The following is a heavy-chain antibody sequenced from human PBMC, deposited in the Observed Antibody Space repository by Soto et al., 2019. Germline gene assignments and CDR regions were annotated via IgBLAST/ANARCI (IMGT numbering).Heavy chain of an antibody. Sequence: ASVKVSCKASGYTFTSYGIHWLRQAPGQRLEWMGWINAANGDTKYSPKFQGRVTITRDTSASTAYMELSSLRPEDTAVYYCVRRRVSATGTDWFDPWGQGTLVTVSS. J-gene: IGHJ5*02. CDR2: INAANGDT. CDR3: VRRRVSATGTDWFDP. CDR1: GYTFTSYG. D-gene: IGHD6-13*01. V-gene: IGHV1-3*01.